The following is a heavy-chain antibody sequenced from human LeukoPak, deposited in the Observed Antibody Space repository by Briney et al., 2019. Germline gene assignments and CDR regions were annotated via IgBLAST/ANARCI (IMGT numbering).Heavy chain of an antibody. V-gene: IGHV3-30*18. Sequence: PGGSLRLSCAASGFTFSSYGMHWVRQAPGKGLEWVAVISYDGSNKYYADSVKGRFTISRDNSKNTLYLQMNSLRAEDTAVHYCAKDRWDVGYYFDYRGQGTLVTVSS. D-gene: IGHD1-26*01. CDR1: GFTFSSYG. CDR3: AKDRWDVGYYFDY. J-gene: IGHJ4*02. CDR2: ISYDGSNK.